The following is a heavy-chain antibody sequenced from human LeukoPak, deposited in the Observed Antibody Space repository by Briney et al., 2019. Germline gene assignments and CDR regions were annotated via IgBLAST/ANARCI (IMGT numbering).Heavy chain of an antibody. CDR1: GFTFDDYG. J-gene: IGHJ6*03. CDR3: AREVWFGESYYYYYMDV. D-gene: IGHD3-10*01. Sequence: GGSLRLSCAASGFTFDDYGMSWVRQAPGKGLEWVSGIIWNGGSTGYADSVKGRFTISRDNAKNSLYLQMNSLRAEDTALYHCAREVWFGESYYYYYMDVWGKGTTVTVSS. V-gene: IGHV3-20*01. CDR2: IIWNGGST.